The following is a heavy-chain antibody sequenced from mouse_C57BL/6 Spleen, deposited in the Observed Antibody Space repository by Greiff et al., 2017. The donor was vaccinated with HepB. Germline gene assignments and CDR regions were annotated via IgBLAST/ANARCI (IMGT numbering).Heavy chain of an antibody. D-gene: IGHD1-1*01. CDR3: AKNYYGSSYGY. V-gene: IGHV1-22*01. CDR1: GCTFTDYN. J-gene: IGHJ2*01. CDR2: INPNNGGT. Sequence: VQLKQSGPELVKPGASVKMSCKASGCTFTDYNMHWVKQSHGKSLEWIGYINPNNGGTSYNQKFKGKATLTVNKSSSTAYMELRSLTSEDSAVYYCAKNYYGSSYGYWGQGTTLTVSS.